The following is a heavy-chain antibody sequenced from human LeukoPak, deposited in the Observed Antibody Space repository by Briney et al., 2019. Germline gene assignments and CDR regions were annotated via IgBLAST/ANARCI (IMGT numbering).Heavy chain of an antibody. Sequence: PGGSLRLSCAASGFTFSSYGMHWVRQAPGKGLEWVAVISYDGSNKYYADSVKGRFTISRDNSKNTLYLQMNSLRAEDTAVYYCAKDLRRYNWNPIGFYYYYMDVWGKGTTVTVSS. CDR1: GFTFSSYG. CDR3: AKDLRRYNWNPIGFYYYYMDV. J-gene: IGHJ6*03. D-gene: IGHD1-1*01. CDR2: ISYDGSNK. V-gene: IGHV3-30*18.